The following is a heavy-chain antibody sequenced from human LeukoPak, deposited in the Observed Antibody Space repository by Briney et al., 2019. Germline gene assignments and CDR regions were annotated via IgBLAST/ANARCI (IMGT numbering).Heavy chain of an antibody. V-gene: IGHV4-34*01. CDR1: GGSFSGYY. CDR2: INHSGST. Sequence: SETLSLTCAVYGGSFSGYYWSWIRQPPGEGLEWIGEINHSGSTNYNPSLKSRVTISVDTSKNQFSLKLSSVTAADTAVYYCARGGISGSYPNWFDPWGQGTLVTVSS. CDR3: ARGGISGSYPNWFDP. J-gene: IGHJ5*02. D-gene: IGHD1-26*01.